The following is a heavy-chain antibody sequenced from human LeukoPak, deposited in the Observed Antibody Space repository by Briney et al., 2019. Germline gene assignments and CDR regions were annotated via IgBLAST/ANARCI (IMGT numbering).Heavy chain of an antibody. D-gene: IGHD3-3*01. J-gene: IGHJ4*02. Sequence: ASVKVSCKASGYTFTGYYMHWVRQAPGQGLEWMGRINPNSGGTNYAQKFQGRVTMTRDTSISTAYMELSRLRSDDTAVYYCARATTIFGVVSSLDYWGQGTLVTVSS. CDR3: ARATTIFGVVSSLDY. V-gene: IGHV1-2*06. CDR2: INPNSGGT. CDR1: GYTFTGYY.